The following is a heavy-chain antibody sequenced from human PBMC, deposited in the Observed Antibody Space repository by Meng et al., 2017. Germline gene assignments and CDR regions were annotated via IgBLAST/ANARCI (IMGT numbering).Heavy chain of an antibody. CDR2: ISYDGSNK. CDR3: ARGRSFDY. J-gene: IGHJ4*02. CDR1: GFTFSSYA. V-gene: IGHV3-30*14. Sequence: GESLKISCAASGFTFSSYAMHWVRQAPGKGLEWVAVISYDGSNKYYADSVKGRFTISRHNSKNTLYLQMNSLRAEDTAVYYCARGRSFDYWGQGTLVTVSS.